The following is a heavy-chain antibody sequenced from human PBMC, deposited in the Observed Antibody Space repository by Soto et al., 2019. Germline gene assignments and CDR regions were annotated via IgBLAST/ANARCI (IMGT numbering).Heavy chain of an antibody. D-gene: IGHD3-10*01. V-gene: IGHV2-5*02. CDR3: TSWFGTHRKGHDALDL. Sequence: QITLKESGPTLVKPTQTLTLTCTFSGFSLSTSDVGVAWVRQPAGKALEWLAVIYWDDDKRYSPSLRSRLTSTKDTSKNQVVLTMTNMDPVDSGQYYCTSWFGTHRKGHDALDLWGQGAMVTVSS. CDR2: IYWDDDK. CDR1: GFSLSTSDVG. J-gene: IGHJ3*01.